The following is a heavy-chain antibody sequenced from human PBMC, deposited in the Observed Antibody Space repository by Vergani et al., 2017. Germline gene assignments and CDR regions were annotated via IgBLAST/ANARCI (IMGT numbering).Heavy chain of an antibody. Sequence: VQLVESGGGLVQPGGSLRLSCAASGFTVSSNYMSWVRQAPGKGLEWVSVIYSGGSTYYADSVKGRFTISRDNSKNTLFLQMNSLRAEDTAVYYCARVQSSGWYYYYYGMDVWGQGTTVTVSS. J-gene: IGHJ6*02. D-gene: IGHD6-19*01. CDR2: IYSGGST. CDR3: ARVQSSGWYYYYYGMDV. CDR1: GFTVSSNY. V-gene: IGHV3-66*01.